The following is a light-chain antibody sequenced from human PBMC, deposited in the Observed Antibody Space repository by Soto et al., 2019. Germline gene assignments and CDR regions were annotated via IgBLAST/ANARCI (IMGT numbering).Light chain of an antibody. J-gene: IGKJ3*01. CDR1: QGISNY. V-gene: IGKV1-27*01. CDR3: QKYNSAP. Sequence: DIQMTQSPSSLSASVGVRVTITCRASQGISNYLAWYQQKRGKVPKLLIYAASTLQSGVPSRFSGSGSGTDFTLTISSLQPEDVATYYCQKYNSAPFGPGTKVDIK. CDR2: AAS.